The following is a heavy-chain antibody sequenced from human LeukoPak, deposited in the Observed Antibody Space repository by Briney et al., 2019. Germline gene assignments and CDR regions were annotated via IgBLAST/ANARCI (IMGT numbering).Heavy chain of an antibody. CDR1: GFTFRTYT. CDR2: ISYDGYYK. Sequence: PGRSLRLSCAASGFTFRTYTMHWVRQAPGKGLEWVASISYDGYYKYYAESVKGPFIISRDNSRNTLYLQINSLRADDTAVYYCASAGAVTDSFVPWGEGTLVIVSS. V-gene: IGHV3-30-3*01. D-gene: IGHD4-23*01. CDR3: ASAGAVTDSFVP. J-gene: IGHJ5*02.